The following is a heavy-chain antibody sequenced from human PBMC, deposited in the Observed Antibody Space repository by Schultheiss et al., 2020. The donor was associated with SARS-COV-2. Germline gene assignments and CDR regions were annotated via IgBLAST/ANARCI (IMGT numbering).Heavy chain of an antibody. CDR2: IYSGGST. J-gene: IGHJ6*02. D-gene: IGHD3-3*01. CDR3: ARDEKKDFWSGYYTNYYYGMDV. CDR1: GFTVSSNY. Sequence: GESLKISCAASGFTVSSNYMTWVRQAPGKGLEWVSIIYSGGSTYYPGSVKGRFTISRDNSKNTLYLQMNSLRAEDTAVYYCARDEKKDFWSGYYTNYYYGMDVWGQGTTVTVSS. V-gene: IGHV3-66*01.